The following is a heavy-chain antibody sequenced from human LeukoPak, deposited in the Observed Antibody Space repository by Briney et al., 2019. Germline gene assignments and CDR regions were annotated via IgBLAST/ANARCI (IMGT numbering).Heavy chain of an antibody. J-gene: IGHJ3*02. CDR3: ARDLKQQLVLGAFDI. CDR2: IYYSGST. Sequence: SETLSLTCTVSGGSISNYDWSWIRQPPGKGLERIGYIYYSGSTNYNPSLKSRVTISADTSNNQFSLKLSYVTAADTALYYCARDLKQQLVLGAFDIWGQGTMVTISS. CDR1: GGSISNYD. V-gene: IGHV4-59*01. D-gene: IGHD6-13*01.